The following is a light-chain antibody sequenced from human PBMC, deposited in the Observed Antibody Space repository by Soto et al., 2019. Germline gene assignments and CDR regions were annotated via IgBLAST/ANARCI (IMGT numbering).Light chain of an antibody. CDR3: KHYNDFSWT. CDR1: QSISIL. CDR2: ATS. V-gene: IGKV1-5*03. J-gene: IGKJ1*01. Sequence: DIHLTQSPSTLSASVGDRVTITCRASQSISILLAWYQQKPGKAPNLLIYATSTLETGVSSRFSGSGSGTEFALTISSLQPDDSATYYCKHYNDFSWTFGQGPKVEIK.